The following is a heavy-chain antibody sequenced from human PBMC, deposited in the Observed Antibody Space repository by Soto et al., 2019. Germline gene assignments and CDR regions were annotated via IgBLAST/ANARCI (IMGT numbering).Heavy chain of an antibody. J-gene: IGHJ4*02. CDR1: GFTFSSYG. CDR3: ARYGGHSLDY. CDR2: IWYDGSNK. D-gene: IGHD2-21*02. V-gene: IGHV3-33*01. Sequence: QVQLVESGGGVVQPGRSLRLSCAASGFTFSSYGMHWVRQAPGKGLEWMAVIWYDGSNKYYGDSVKGRFTISRDNSKNTLYLQMNSLRAEDTAVYYWARYGGHSLDYWGQGALVTVSS.